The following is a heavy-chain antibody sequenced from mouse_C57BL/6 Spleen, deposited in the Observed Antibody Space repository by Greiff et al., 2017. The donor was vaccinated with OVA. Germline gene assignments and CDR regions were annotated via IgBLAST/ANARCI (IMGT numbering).Heavy chain of an antibody. CDR1: GYTFTSYW. CDR2: IHPNSGSS. J-gene: IGHJ2*01. CDR3: ARKFDYFDY. Sequence: VQLQQPGAELVKPGASVKSSCKASGYTFTSYWMHWVKQRPGQGLEWMGMIHPNSGSSNYKEKFKRKTTLNVDKYSSTTYMQLSSLTSEDSAVYCCARKFDYFDYWGQGTTLTVSS. V-gene: IGHV1-64*01.